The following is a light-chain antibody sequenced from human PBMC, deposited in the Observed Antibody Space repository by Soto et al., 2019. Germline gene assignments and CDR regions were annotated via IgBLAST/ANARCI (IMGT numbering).Light chain of an antibody. CDR1: QSISSW. CDR2: KAS. Sequence: DIQMTQSPSTLSASVGDRVSITCRASQSISSWLAWYQQKPGKAPKLLIYKASSLESGVPSRFSGSGSGTEFTLTISSLQPDDFASYYCQQYNSYSLTFGGGTKVEIK. CDR3: QQYNSYSLT. J-gene: IGKJ4*01. V-gene: IGKV1-5*03.